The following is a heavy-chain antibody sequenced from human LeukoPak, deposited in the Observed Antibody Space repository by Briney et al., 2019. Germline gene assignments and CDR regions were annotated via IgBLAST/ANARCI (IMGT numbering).Heavy chain of an antibody. J-gene: IGHJ4*02. CDR3: ARATAAAGFDY. V-gene: IGHV4-34*01. Sequence: SETLSLTCAVYGGSFSGYYWSWIRQPPGKGLEWIGEINHSRSTNYNPSLKSRVTISVDTSKNQFSLKLSSVTAADTAVYYCARATAAAGFDYWGQGTLVTVSS. CDR1: GGSFSGYY. CDR2: INHSRST. D-gene: IGHD6-13*01.